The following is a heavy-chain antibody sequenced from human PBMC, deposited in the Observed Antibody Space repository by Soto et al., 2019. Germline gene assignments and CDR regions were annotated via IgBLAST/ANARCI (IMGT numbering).Heavy chain of an antibody. J-gene: IGHJ2*01. V-gene: IGHV4-34*01. CDR3: ARELRDGYIYWYFDL. CDR2: INHSGST. D-gene: IGHD3-3*01. Sequence: SETLSLTCAVYGGSFSGYYWGWIRQPPGKGLEWIGEINHSGSTNYNPSLKSRVTISVDTSKKQFSLKLSSVTAADTAVYYCARELRDGYIYWYFDLWGRGTLVTVSS. CDR1: GGSFSGYY.